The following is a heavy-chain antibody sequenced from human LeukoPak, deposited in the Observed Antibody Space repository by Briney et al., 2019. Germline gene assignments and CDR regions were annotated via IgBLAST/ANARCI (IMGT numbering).Heavy chain of an antibody. CDR3: ARDINGYYYDSHGYYPTDL. CDR1: GGTFSSYA. D-gene: IGHD3-22*01. Sequence: SVKVSCKASGGTFSSYAISWVRQAPGQGLEWMGRIIPILGIANYAQKFQGRVTITADKSTSTAYMELRSLRSDDTAVYYCARDINGYYYDSHGYYPTDLWGQGTLVTVSS. V-gene: IGHV1-69*04. J-gene: IGHJ5*02. CDR2: IIPILGIA.